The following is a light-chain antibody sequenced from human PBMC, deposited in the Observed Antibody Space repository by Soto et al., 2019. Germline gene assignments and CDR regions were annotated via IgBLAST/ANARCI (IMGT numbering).Light chain of an antibody. CDR1: QSVINNY. CDR3: QQYNNWPPTWT. J-gene: IGKJ1*01. Sequence: EIVLTQSPGTLSLSPGERATLSCRSSQSVINNYLAWYQQKPGQTPRRLIYGASNRATGIPDRFSGSGSGTDFTLTISRLEPEDFAVFYCQQYNNWPPTWTFGQGTKVDIK. CDR2: GAS. V-gene: IGKV3-20*01.